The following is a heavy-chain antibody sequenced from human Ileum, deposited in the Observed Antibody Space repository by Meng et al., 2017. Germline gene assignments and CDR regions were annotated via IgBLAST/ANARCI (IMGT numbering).Heavy chain of an antibody. CDR3: ARDRGGSYYFDY. J-gene: IGHJ4*02. D-gene: IGHD2-15*01. CDR1: GGSISSGDYY. V-gene: IGHV4-30-4*01. Sequence: VQLQESGPGLVKSSQTLSLTCTVSGGSISSGDYYWSWIRQPPGKGLEWIGYIFDTGPPSYSPPLRSRLSISMDTSKNQFSLRLTSVSAADTAVYYCARDRGGSYYFDYWGQGTLVTVSS. CDR2: IFDTGPP.